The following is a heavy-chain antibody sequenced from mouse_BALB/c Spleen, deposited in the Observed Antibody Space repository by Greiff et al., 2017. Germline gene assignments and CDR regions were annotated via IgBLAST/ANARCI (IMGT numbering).Heavy chain of an antibody. CDR2: IWSGGST. V-gene: IGHV2-2*02. D-gene: IGHD2-4*01. CDR3: ATTNLYYDHDGYYAMDY. Sequence: QVQLQQSGPGLVQPSQSLSITCTVSGFSLTSYGVHWVRQSPGKGLEWLGVIWSGGSTDYNAAFISRLSISKDNSKSQVFFKMNSMQANDTAIYYGATTNLYYDHDGYYAMDYWGQGTSVTVSS. J-gene: IGHJ4*01. CDR1: GFSLTSYG.